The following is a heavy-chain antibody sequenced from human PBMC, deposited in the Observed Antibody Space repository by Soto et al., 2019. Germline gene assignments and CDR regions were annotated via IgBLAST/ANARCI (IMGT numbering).Heavy chain of an antibody. CDR2: IKSKIDGETT. J-gene: IGHJ4*02. D-gene: IGHD6-19*01. CDR3: TPLALKYVSGWSDFSD. CDR1: GFTFSNVW. Sequence: EAQLVESGGGLVKPGGSLRLSCAASGFTFSNVWMHWVRQAPGKGLEWVGRIKSKIDGETTDYAAPVKGRFSISRDDSKNTLYLQMNSLKTEDTAVYYCTPLALKYVSGWSDFSDWGRGTLVTVSS. V-gene: IGHV3-15*07.